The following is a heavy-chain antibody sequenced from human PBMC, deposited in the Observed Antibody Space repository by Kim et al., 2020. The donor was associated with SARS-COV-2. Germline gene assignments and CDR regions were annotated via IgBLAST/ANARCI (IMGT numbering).Heavy chain of an antibody. CDR1: GFAFKSNW. J-gene: IGHJ5*01. CDR2: IDPSDSET. V-gene: IGHV5-10-1*01. Sequence: GESLKISCQVSGFAFKSNWITWVRQRPGKGLEWMGRIDPSDSETIYSPSFQGHVNFSVDVSISTVYLQWSRLKASDTAIYYCARHAYTFGRGNLDPWGQGSLVTVNS. CDR3: ARHAYTFGRGNLDP. D-gene: IGHD5-18*01.